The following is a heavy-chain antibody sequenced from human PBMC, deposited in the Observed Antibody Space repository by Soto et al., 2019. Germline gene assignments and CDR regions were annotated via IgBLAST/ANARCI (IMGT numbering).Heavy chain of an antibody. V-gene: IGHV2-5*02. Sequence: QITLKESGPTLVRPAQTLTLTCAFSGFSLTTYDMGVAWIRQPPGKSLEWLALIHWDDDKRHSPSLKDRLAIAKDTSRNQVVLTITNMDPGDTATYFCAHAGDYALLTFDHWGPGTLVTVSS. CDR1: GFSLTTYDMG. CDR2: IHWDDDK. J-gene: IGHJ4*02. CDR3: AHAGDYALLTFDH. D-gene: IGHD4-17*01.